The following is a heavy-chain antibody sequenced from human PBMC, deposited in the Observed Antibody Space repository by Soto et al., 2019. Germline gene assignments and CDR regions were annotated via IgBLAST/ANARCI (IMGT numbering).Heavy chain of an antibody. J-gene: IGHJ4*02. Sequence: SETLSLTCAVYGGSFSGYYWSWIRQPPGKGLEWIGEINHSGSTNYNPSLKSRVTISVDTSKNQFSLKLSSVTAADTAVYYCARKVTSYCSSTSCPYYFDYWGQGTLVTVSS. V-gene: IGHV4-34*01. CDR2: INHSGST. D-gene: IGHD2-2*01. CDR1: GGSFSGYY. CDR3: ARKVTSYCSSTSCPYYFDY.